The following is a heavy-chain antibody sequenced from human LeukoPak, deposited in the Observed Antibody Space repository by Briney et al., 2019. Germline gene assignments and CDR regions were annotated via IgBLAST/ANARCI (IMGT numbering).Heavy chain of an antibody. CDR2: IYYSGST. V-gene: IGHV4-59*12. CDR3: ARRRTGGPYYYYYYYMDV. Sequence: SETLSLTCTVSGGSISSYYWSWIRQPPGKGLEWIGYIYYSGSTNYNPSLKSRVTISVDTSKNQFSLKLSSVTAADTAVYYCARRRTGGPYYYYYYYMDVWGKGTTVTISS. CDR1: GGSISSYY. J-gene: IGHJ6*03. D-gene: IGHD3/OR15-3a*01.